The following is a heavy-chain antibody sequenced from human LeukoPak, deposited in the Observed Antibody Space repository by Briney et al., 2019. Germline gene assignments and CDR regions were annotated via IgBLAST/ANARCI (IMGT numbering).Heavy chain of an antibody. CDR2: ITSSGPAM. Sequence: CVSHITSSGPAMFYADSVKGRFTISRDNAKNSLYLQMNSLRDEDTAVYYCASSGSYRFDYWGQGTLVTVSS. J-gene: IGHJ4*02. D-gene: IGHD1-26*01. V-gene: IGHV3-48*02. CDR3: ASSGSYRFDY.